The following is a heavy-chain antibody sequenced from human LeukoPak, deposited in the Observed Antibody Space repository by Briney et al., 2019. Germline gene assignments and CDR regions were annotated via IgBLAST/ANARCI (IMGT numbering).Heavy chain of an antibody. CDR3: ARVPPLYCSSTSCYGDNWFDP. CDR1: GYTFTGYY. CDR2: INPNSGGT. V-gene: IGHV1-2*02. D-gene: IGHD2-2*01. Sequence: ASVEVSCKASGYTFTGYYMHWVRQAPGQGLEWMGWINPNSGGTNYAQKFQGRVTMTRDTSISTAYMELSRLRSDDTAVYYCARVPPLYCSSTSCYGDNWFDPWGQGTLVTVSS. J-gene: IGHJ5*02.